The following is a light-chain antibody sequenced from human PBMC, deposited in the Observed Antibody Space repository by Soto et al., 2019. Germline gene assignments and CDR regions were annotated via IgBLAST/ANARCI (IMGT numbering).Light chain of an antibody. Sequence: DIQMTQTPATLSAFAGDRVTVTCRASQSVSSWVAWYQEKPGRGPKLLIYDASTWQSGVPSRFIGSGSGTEFTLTITSLQPDDFATYYCQHYNTYSPGTCGQGTRVEVK. CDR1: QSVSSW. V-gene: IGKV1-5*01. CDR3: QHYNTYSPGT. CDR2: DAS. J-gene: IGKJ1*01.